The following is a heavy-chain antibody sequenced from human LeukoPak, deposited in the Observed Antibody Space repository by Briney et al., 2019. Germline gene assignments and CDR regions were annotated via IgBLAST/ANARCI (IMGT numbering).Heavy chain of an antibody. V-gene: IGHV3-23*01. Sequence: GASLRLSCAASGIMFSDYSMSWVRQAPGKGLEWVSIISGSGAHTYYAASVTGRFTLSRDNSKNTLFLRMDCLRVEDTAVYFCANMYHMHTSYYYGIDVWGHGTAVTVSS. CDR1: GIMFSDYS. J-gene: IGHJ6*02. CDR2: ISGSGAHT. D-gene: IGHD2-2*01. CDR3: ANMYHMHTSYYYGIDV.